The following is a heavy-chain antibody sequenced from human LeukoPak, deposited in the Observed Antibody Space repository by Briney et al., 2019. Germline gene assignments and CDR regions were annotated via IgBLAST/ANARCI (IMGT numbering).Heavy chain of an antibody. V-gene: IGHV4-34*01. D-gene: IGHD4-11*01. J-gene: IGHJ6*02. CDR2: INHSGST. CDR3: ARGLQSYYYYGMDV. CDR1: GVSFSGYY. Sequence: SETLSLTCAVYGVSFSGYYWSCIRQPPGKGLEWIGEINHSGSTNYNPSLKSRVTISLDTSKNQFSLKLSSVTAADTAVYYCARGLQSYYYYGMDVWGQGTTVTVSS.